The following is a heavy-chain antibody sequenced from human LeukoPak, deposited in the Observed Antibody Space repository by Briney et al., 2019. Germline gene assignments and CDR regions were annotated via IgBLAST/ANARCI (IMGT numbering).Heavy chain of an antibody. CDR1: SGSFSGYY. V-gene: IGHV4-34*01. Sequence: SETLSLTCAVYSGSFSGYYWSWIRQPPGKGLEWIGEIYHSGSTNYSPSLKSRVTISVDTSKNQFSLKLSSVTAADTAVYYCARGFATMVRGVVLDFWGQGTLVTVSS. J-gene: IGHJ4*02. CDR3: ARGFATMVRGVVLDF. CDR2: IYHSGST. D-gene: IGHD3-10*01.